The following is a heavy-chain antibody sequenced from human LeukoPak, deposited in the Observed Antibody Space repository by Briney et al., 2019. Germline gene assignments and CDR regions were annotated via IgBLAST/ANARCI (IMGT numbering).Heavy chain of an antibody. CDR2: IYSGGST. V-gene: IGHV3-53*01. Sequence: PGGSLRLSCAASGFIVSSNYMSWVRQAPGKGLEWVSGIYSGGSTYYADSVKGRFTISRDNSKNTLYLQMYSLRAEDTAVYYCAREFMGHFDYWGQGTLVTVSS. J-gene: IGHJ4*02. CDR3: AREFMGHFDY. D-gene: IGHD3-10*01. CDR1: GFIVSSNY.